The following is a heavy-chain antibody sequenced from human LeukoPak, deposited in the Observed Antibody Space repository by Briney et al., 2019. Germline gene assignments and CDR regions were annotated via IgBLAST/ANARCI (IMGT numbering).Heavy chain of an antibody. D-gene: IGHD6-19*01. CDR2: IYHSGST. CDR3: ARDSSGWQRRAFDI. V-gene: IGHV4-38-2*02. J-gene: IGHJ3*02. Sequence: SETLSLTCAVSGYSISSGYYWGWIRQPPGKGLEWIGTIYHSGSTYYNPSLKSRVTISVDTSKNQFSLKLSPVTAADTAVYYCARDSSGWQRRAFDIWGQGTMVTVSS. CDR1: GYSISSGYY.